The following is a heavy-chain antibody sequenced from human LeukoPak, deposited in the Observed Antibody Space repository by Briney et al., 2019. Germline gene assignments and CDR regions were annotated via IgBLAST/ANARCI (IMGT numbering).Heavy chain of an antibody. J-gene: IGHJ6*03. CDR3: TRDTHCSGGSCYDYYYYYMDV. Sequence: GGSLRLSCTGSGFIFGDYAMSWFRQAPGKGLDWVGFIRSKAYGGTTEYAASVKGRFTISRDDSKSIAYLQMNSLKTEDTAVYYCTRDTHCSGGSCYDYYYYYMDVWGKGTTVTVSS. V-gene: IGHV3-49*03. D-gene: IGHD2-15*01. CDR1: GFIFGDYA. CDR2: IRSKAYGGTT.